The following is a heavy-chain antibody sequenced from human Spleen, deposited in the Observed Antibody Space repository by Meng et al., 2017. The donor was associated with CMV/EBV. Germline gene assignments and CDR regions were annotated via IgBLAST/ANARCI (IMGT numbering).Heavy chain of an antibody. CDR1: RSDA. J-gene: IGHJ5*02. D-gene: IGHD2-2*03. CDR3: AKDGYCSSTSCPLDWFDP. CDR2: ISGGGHNT. V-gene: IGHV3-23*01. Sequence: RSDARSWVRQAPGKGQEWVSTISGGGHNTYYADSVKGRFTISRDNSKSTLYLQMNSLRVEDTAVYYCAKDGYCSSTSCPLDWFDPWGQGTLVTVSS.